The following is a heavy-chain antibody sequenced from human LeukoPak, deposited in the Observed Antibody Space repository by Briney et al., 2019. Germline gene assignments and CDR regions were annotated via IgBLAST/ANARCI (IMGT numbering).Heavy chain of an antibody. CDR3: AKALAHPYYYDSSGYGNDY. Sequence: GGSLRLSCAASGFTFSSYAMSWVRQAPGKGLEWVSAISGSGGSTYYADSVKGRFTISRDNSKNTLYLQMNSLRAEDTAVYYCAKALAHPYYYDSSGYGNDYWGQGILVTVSS. J-gene: IGHJ4*02. D-gene: IGHD3-22*01. V-gene: IGHV3-23*01. CDR1: GFTFSSYA. CDR2: ISGSGGST.